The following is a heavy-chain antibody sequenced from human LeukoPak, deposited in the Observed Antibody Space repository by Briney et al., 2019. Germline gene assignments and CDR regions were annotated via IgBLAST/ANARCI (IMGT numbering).Heavy chain of an antibody. J-gene: IGHJ6*02. CDR1: GDSINSYY. D-gene: IGHD2-15*01. CDR3: ARHLGYCSGGTCYTMDV. CDR2: IHYSGSP. Sequence: PSETLSLTCTVSGDSINSYYWSWVRQPPGKELEWIAYIHYSGSPNYNPSLKSRVTISVDTSKNQFSLKLSSVTAADTAVYYCARHLGYCSGGTCYTMDVWGQGTTVTVSS. V-gene: IGHV4-59*08.